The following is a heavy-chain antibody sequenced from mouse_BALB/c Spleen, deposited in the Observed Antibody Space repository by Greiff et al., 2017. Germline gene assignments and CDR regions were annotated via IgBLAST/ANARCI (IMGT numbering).Heavy chain of an antibody. CDR3: ARGPYDWLFAY. CDR1: GFTFSSYA. CDR2: ISSGGST. Sequence: EVQLVESGGGLVKPGGSLKLSCAASGFTFSSYAMSWVRQTPEKRLEWVASISSGGSTYYPDSVKGRFTISRDNARNILYLQMSSLRSEDTAMYYCARGPYDWLFAYWGQGTLVTVSA. J-gene: IGHJ3*01. V-gene: IGHV5-6-5*01. D-gene: IGHD2-4*01.